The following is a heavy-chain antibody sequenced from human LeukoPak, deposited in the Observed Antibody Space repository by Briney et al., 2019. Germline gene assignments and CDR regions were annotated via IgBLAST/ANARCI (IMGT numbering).Heavy chain of an antibody. D-gene: IGHD1-26*01. CDR2: IHYGGST. CDR3: ACGTYYYFDY. V-gene: IGHV4-59*01. Sequence: PSETLSLTCTVSGASISSYYWSLIRQPPGKGLEWIGYIHYGGSTNYNPSPKSRVTISVDTSKNQFSLNLNSVTAADTALYYCACGTYYYFDYWGQGTLVTVSS. J-gene: IGHJ4*02. CDR1: GASISSYY.